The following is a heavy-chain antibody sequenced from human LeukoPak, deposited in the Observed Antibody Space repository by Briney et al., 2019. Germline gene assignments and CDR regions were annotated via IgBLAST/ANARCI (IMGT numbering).Heavy chain of an antibody. CDR2: FDPEDGET. J-gene: IGHJ2*01. D-gene: IGHD3-22*01. CDR3: ATNDPRYYYDSSGPRRYFDL. CDR1: GYTLTELS. Sequence: ASVKVSCKVSGYTLTELSMHCVRQAPGKGLEWMGGFDPEDGETIYAQKFQGRVTMTEDTSTDTAYMELSSLRSEDTAVYYCATNDPRYYYDSSGPRRYFDLWGRGTLVTVSS. V-gene: IGHV1-24*01.